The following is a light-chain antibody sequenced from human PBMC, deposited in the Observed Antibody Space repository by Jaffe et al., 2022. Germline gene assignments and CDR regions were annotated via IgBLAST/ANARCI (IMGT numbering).Light chain of an antibody. CDR1: QSVLYSSNNKNY. CDR2: WAS. V-gene: IGKV4-1*01. Sequence: DIVMTQSPDSLAVSLGERATINCKSSQSVLYSSNNKNYLAWYQQKPGQPPKLLIYWASTRESGVPDRFSGSGSGTDFTLTISSLQAEDVAVYYCQQYYSTPPFMYTFGQGTKLEIK. J-gene: IGKJ2*01. CDR3: QQYYSTPPFMYT.